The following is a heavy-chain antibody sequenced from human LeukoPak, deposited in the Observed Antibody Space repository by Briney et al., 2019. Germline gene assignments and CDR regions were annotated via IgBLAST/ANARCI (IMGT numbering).Heavy chain of an antibody. CDR2: INHSGST. CDR1: GGSFSGYY. CDR3: ARTNLLLWFRELLVYFDY. V-gene: IGHV4-34*01. Sequence: SETLSLTCAVYGGSFSGYYCSWIRQPPGKGLEWIGEINHSGSTNYNPSLKSRVTISVDTSKNQFSLKLSSVTAADTAVYYCARTNLLLWFRELLVYFDYWRQGTLVTVSS. D-gene: IGHD3-10*01. J-gene: IGHJ4*02.